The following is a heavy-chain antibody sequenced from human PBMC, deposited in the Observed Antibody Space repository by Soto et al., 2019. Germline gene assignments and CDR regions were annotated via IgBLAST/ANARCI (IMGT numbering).Heavy chain of an antibody. CDR2: ISYDGSSI. CDR3: AKTNPHFDR. V-gene: IGHV3-30*18. J-gene: IGHJ4*02. Sequence: QVHLVESGGGLVQPGRSLRLSCAASGFTFSTEGMHWVRQAPGKGLEWVAMISYDGSSIFHADSVKGRFTVSRDNSKSILYLQMNSLRPEDTAVYYCAKTNPHFDRWGQGTLVTVSS. CDR1: GFTFSTEG.